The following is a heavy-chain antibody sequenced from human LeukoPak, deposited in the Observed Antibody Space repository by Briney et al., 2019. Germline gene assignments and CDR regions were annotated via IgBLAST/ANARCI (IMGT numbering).Heavy chain of an antibody. D-gene: IGHD1-7*01. J-gene: IGHJ5*02. CDR1: GYTFTSYA. CDR2: INAGNGNT. V-gene: IGHV1-3*01. CDR3: ARERYNWNYHWFDP. Sequence: GASVKVSCKASGYTFTSYAMHWVRQAPGQRLEWMGWINAGNGNTKYSQKFQGRVTITRDTSASTAYMELRSLRSDDTAVYYCARERYNWNYHWFDPWGQGTLVTVSS.